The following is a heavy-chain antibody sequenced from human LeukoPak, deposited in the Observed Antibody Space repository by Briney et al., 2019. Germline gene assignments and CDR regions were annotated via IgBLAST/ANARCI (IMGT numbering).Heavy chain of an antibody. V-gene: IGHV4-34*01. J-gene: IGHJ4*02. D-gene: IGHD3-22*01. Sequence: SEILSLTCAVYGGSFSGYYWSWIRQPPGKGLEWIGEINHSGSTNYNPSLKSRVTISVDTSKNQFSLKLSSVTAADTAVYYCARGRGYYDSSGYIWGQGTLVIVSS. CDR1: GGSFSGYY. CDR2: INHSGST. CDR3: ARGRGYYDSSGYI.